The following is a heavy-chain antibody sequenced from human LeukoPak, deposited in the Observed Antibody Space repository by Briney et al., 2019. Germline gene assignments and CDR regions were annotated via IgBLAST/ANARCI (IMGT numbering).Heavy chain of an antibody. CDR2: IYYTGST. D-gene: IGHD2-15*01. CDR1: GGSISGYY. Sequence: PSETLFLTCPVSGGSISGYYWTWLRPPAGKGLEWIGYIYYTGSTNYNPSLKSRVTVSVDTSKSQFSLKLSSVTAADTAVYYCWRGGWWSNVWGPGTTVAVSS. J-gene: IGHJ6*02. V-gene: IGHV4-59*01. CDR3: WRGGWWSNV.